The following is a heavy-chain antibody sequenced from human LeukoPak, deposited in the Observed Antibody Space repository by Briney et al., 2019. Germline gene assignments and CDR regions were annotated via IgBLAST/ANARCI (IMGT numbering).Heavy chain of an antibody. Sequence: PGRSLRLSCAASGFTFISYAMHWVRQAPGKGLEWVAFISHDGSNKYYADSVKGRFTISRDNSKNTLYLQMNSLRAEDTALYYCARGSRAIVSTKFARGRYMDVWGKGSTVTVSS. J-gene: IGHJ6*03. CDR1: GFTFISYA. D-gene: IGHD5/OR15-5a*01. CDR2: ISHDGSNK. V-gene: IGHV3-30*04. CDR3: ARGSRAIVSTKFARGRYMDV.